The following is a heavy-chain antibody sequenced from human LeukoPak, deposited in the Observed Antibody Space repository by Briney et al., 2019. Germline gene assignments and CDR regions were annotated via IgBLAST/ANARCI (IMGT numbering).Heavy chain of an antibody. CDR1: GFTFSSYW. V-gene: IGHV3-74*01. D-gene: IGHD6-13*01. J-gene: IGHJ6*02. CDR3: ARDGVSSSWYSRVIMSGRTYYYGMDV. Sequence: GGSLRLSCAASGFTFSSYWMHWVRQAPGKGLVWVSRINSDGSSTSYADSVKGRFTISRDNAKNTLYLQMNSLRAEDTAVYYCARDGVSSSWYSRVIMSGRTYYYGMDVWGQGTTVTVSS. CDR2: INSDGSST.